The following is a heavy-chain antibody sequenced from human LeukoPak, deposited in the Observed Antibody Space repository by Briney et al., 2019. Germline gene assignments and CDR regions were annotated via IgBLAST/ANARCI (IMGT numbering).Heavy chain of an antibody. V-gene: IGHV4-34*01. CDR2: INHSGST. CDR1: GGSFSSYY. CDR3: ARGPLPPITMIHPRPNAGDAFDI. D-gene: IGHD3-22*01. J-gene: IGHJ3*02. Sequence: SETLSLTCAVYGGSFSSYYWSWIRQPPGKGLEWIGEINHSGSTNYNPSLKSRVTISVDTSKNQFSLKLSSVAAADTAVYYCARGPLPPITMIHPRPNAGDAFDIWGQGTMVTVSS.